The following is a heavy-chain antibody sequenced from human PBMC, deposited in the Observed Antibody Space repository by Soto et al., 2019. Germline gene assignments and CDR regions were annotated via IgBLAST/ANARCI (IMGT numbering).Heavy chain of an antibody. CDR1: GGSISSYY. CDR3: AKTLNWFDP. CDR2: IYYSGST. J-gene: IGHJ5*02. Sequence: SETLSLTCTVSGGSISSYYWSWIRQPPGKGLEWIGYIYYSGSTNYNPSLKSRVTISVDTSKNQFSLKLSSVTAADTAVYYCAKTLNWFDPWGQGTLVTVSS. V-gene: IGHV4-59*01.